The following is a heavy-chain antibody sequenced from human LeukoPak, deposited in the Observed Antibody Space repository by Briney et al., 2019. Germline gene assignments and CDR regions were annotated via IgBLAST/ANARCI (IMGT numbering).Heavy chain of an antibody. D-gene: IGHD7-27*01. CDR3: ATNTGTVFDY. CDR2: VYYSGST. Sequence: PSETLSLTCSVSSGFITAYYWSWIRQPPGKGLEGIGYVYYSGSTEYNPSLRSRVTISLDMSTHQFSLNLTSVTAADTAVYYCATNTGTVFDYWGQGALVTVSS. CDR1: SGFITAYY. V-gene: IGHV4-59*01. J-gene: IGHJ4*02.